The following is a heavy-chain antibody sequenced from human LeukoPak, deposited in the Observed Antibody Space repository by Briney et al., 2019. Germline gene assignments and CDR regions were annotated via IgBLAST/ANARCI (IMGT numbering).Heavy chain of an antibody. V-gene: IGHV4-59*01. CDR2: IYYSGST. J-gene: IGHJ5*02. CDR1: GGSISSYY. CDR3: ARGPMVLRYFDWLPPEDP. D-gene: IGHD3-9*01. Sequence: SETLSLTCTVSGGSISSYYWSWIRQPPGKGLEWIGYIYYSGSTNYNPSLKSRVTISVDTSKNQFSLKLSSVTAADTAVYYCARGPMVLRYFDWLPPEDPWGQGTLVTVSS.